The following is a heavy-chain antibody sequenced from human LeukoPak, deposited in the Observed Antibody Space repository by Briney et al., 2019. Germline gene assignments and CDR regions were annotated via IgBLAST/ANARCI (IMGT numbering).Heavy chain of an antibody. Sequence: QPGGSLRLSCTASGSTVRTNYMSWVRQAPGKGLEWVSVIYSSGDTYYADSVKGRFTISRDDSKNTLYLQMNSLRAEDTAVYFCARAYYDILTTDSWGQGTLVSVSS. CDR2: IYSSGDT. V-gene: IGHV3-66*01. CDR1: GSTVRTNY. CDR3: ARAYYDILTTDS. J-gene: IGHJ4*02. D-gene: IGHD3-9*01.